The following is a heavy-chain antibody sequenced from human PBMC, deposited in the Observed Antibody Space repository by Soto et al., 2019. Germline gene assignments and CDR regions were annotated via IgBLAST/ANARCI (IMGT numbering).Heavy chain of an antibody. CDR2: IHYSGST. V-gene: IGHV4-59*01. CDR1: GGSISDYY. CDR3: ARVDIAAAGTVDY. Sequence: SETLSLTCTVSGGSISDYYWSWIRQPPGKGLEWIGNIHYSGSTTYNPSLKSRATISVGTSKDQFSLKLSSVTAADTAVYYCARVDIAAAGTVDYWGQGTLVTVSS. D-gene: IGHD6-13*01. J-gene: IGHJ4*02.